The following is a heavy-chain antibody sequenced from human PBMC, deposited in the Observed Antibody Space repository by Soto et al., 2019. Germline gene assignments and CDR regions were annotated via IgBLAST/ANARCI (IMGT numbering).Heavy chain of an antibody. Sequence: QEQMVESGGGVVQPGQALRLSCAASGLSFRIYGMHWVRQAPGKGLEWVATISPDGNDKYYEDSVKGRFTISRDNSQNTLFLQMTSLRAEDTAVYYCATSYCRYPAFAYGGQGALVTVSS. D-gene: IGHD1-1*01. CDR2: ISPDGNDK. V-gene: IGHV3-30*03. CDR1: GLSFRIYG. CDR3: ATSYCRYPAFAY. J-gene: IGHJ4*02.